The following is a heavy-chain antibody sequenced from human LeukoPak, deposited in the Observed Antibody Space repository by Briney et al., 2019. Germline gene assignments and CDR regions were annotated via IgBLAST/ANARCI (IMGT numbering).Heavy chain of an antibody. D-gene: IGHD6-13*01. CDR3: ARAPYYSSSWYDY. CDR1: GYTFTGYY. Sequence: ASVKVSCRAPGYTFTGYYMHWVRQAPGQGLEWMGWTNPNSGGTNYAQKFQGWVTMTRDTSISTAYMELSRLRSDDTAVYYCARAPYYSSSWYDYWGQGTLVTVSS. V-gene: IGHV1-2*04. J-gene: IGHJ4*02. CDR2: TNPNSGGT.